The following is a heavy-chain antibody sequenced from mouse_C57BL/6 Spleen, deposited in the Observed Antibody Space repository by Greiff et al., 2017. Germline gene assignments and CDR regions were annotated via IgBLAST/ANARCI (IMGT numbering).Heavy chain of an antibody. V-gene: IGHV1-22*01. CDR3: ARVGTGNYFDY. CDR1: GYTFTDYN. J-gene: IGHJ2*01. CDR2: INPNNGGT. D-gene: IGHD4-1*01. Sequence: VQLKESGPELVKPGASVKMSCKASGYTFTDYNMHWVKQSHGKSLEWIGYINPNNGGTSYNQKFKGKATLTVNKSSSTAYMELRSLTSEDSAVYYCARVGTGNYFDYWGQGTTLTVSS.